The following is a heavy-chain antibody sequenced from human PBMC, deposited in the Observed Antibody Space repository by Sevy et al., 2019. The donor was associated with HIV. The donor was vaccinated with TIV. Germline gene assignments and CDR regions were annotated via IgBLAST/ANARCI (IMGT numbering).Heavy chain of an antibody. CDR2: IRQDGNEL. Sequence: GGSLRLSCPASGFTFDDYWMQWVRQAPGQGLEWVANIRQDGNELYYADSVKGRFTISRDNAKESLFLQMTNLRVEDTAIYYCARRYFDLWGQGTLVTVSS. CDR1: GFTFDDYW. CDR3: ARRYFDL. V-gene: IGHV3-7*01. J-gene: IGHJ4*02.